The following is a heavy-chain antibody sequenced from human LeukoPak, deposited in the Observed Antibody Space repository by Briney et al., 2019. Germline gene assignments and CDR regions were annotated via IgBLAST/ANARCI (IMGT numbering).Heavy chain of an antibody. D-gene: IGHD3-22*01. CDR2: ISGSGGST. J-gene: IGHJ4*02. Sequence: GGSLRLSCAASGFTFSSYAMSWVRQAPGKGLEWVSAISGSGGSTYYADSVKGRFTISRDNSKNTLYLQMNSLRAEDTAVYYCARYLSYYYDSSGYYYSLLFDYWGQGTLVTVSS. CDR1: GFTFSSYA. CDR3: ARYLSYYYDSSGYYYSLLFDY. V-gene: IGHV3-23*01.